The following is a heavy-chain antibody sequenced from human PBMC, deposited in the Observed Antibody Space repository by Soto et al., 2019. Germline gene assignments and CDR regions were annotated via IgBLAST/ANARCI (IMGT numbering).Heavy chain of an antibody. CDR3: TRDQMVYAPGYYGSGSYSYDY. V-gene: IGHV5-10-1*01. CDR1: GYSFTSYW. D-gene: IGHD3-10*01. J-gene: IGHJ4*02. Sequence: GESLKISCKGSGYSFTSYWISWVRQMPGKGLEWMGRIDPSDSYTNYSPSFQGHVTISRDDSKSIAYLQMNSLKTEDTAVYYCTRDQMVYAPGYYGSGSYSYDYWGQGTMVTVYS. CDR2: IDPSDSYT.